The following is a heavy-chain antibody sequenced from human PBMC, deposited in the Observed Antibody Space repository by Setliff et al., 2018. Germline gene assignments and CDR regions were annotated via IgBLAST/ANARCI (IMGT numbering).Heavy chain of an antibody. V-gene: IGHV1-58*01. Sequence: ASVKVSCKASGFTFTTSAVQWVRQARGQRLEWIGWIVVGSGNTNYAQKFQGRVTMTRDTSTSTAYMELRSLRSDDTAVYYCARVTIAVAGYFDFWGQGTLVTVSS. CDR1: GFTFTTSA. CDR2: IVVGSGNT. CDR3: ARVTIAVAGYFDF. D-gene: IGHD6-19*01. J-gene: IGHJ4*02.